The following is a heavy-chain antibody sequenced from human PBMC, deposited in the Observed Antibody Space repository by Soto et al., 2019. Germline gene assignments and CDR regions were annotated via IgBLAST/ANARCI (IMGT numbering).Heavy chain of an antibody. CDR1: GFTFSDYY. CDR2: ISSSSSYT. CDR3: ARVGITMVRGVIGYYGMDV. D-gene: IGHD3-10*01. J-gene: IGHJ6*02. Sequence: GGSLRLSCAASGFTFSDYYMSWIRQAPGKGLEWVSYISSSSSYTNYADSVKGRFTISRDNAKNSLYLQMNSLRAEDTAVYYCARVGITMVRGVIGYYGMDVWGQGTTVTVSS. V-gene: IGHV3-11*06.